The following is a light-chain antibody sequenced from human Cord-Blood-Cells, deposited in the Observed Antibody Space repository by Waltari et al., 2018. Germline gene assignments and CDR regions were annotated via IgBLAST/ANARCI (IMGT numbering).Light chain of an antibody. CDR2: SNN. V-gene: IGLV1-44*01. CDR1: SSNIGSNT. J-gene: IGLJ3*02. CDR3: AAWDDSLNGWV. Sequence: QSVLTQPPSASGTPGQRVTISCSGSSSNIGSNTVNCYQQLPGTAPKLLFYSNNRRPSGVPDRCSGSKSGTSASLAISGLQSEDEADYYWAAWDDSLNGWVFGGGTKLTVL.